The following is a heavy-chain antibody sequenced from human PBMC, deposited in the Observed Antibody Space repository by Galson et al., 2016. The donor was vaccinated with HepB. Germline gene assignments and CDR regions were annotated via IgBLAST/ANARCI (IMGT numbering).Heavy chain of an antibody. CDR2: ILYDGSNK. CDR1: GFTCNSYR. D-gene: IGHD6-13*01. V-gene: IGHV3-30*03. CDR3: ARSTSDSSTWYVNYYYGMDV. J-gene: IGHJ6*02. Sequence: SLRLSCAASGFTCNSYRMHWVRQAPGKGLEWVAVILYDGSNKLYADSVKGRFTISRDNSKNMLYLQMNSLRNEDTAVYYCARSTSDSSTWYVNYYYGMDVWGQGTTVTVSS.